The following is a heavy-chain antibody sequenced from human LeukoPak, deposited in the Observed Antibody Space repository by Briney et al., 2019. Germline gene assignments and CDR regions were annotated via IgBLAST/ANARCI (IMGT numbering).Heavy chain of an antibody. D-gene: IGHD3-9*01. V-gene: IGHV3-21*04. Sequence: PGGSLRLSCAASGFTFSSYTMNWVRQAPGKGLEWVSSISSSSNYIYYGDSVTGRFTISRDNAKNSLYLQMNSLRADDTAVYYCAKAEILTGYYPPYYFDSWGQGTLVTVSS. J-gene: IGHJ4*02. CDR1: GFTFSSYT. CDR2: ISSSSNYI. CDR3: AKAEILTGYYPPYYFDS.